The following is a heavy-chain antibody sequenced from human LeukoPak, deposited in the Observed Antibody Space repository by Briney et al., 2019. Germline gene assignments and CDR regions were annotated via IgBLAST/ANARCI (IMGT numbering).Heavy chain of an antibody. CDR3: ARDGARWSSSSSLDY. D-gene: IGHD6-13*01. V-gene: IGHV4-39*07. CDR1: GGSISSSSYY. CDR2: IYYSGST. J-gene: IGHJ4*02. Sequence: SETLSLTCTVSGGSISSSSYYWGWIRQPPGKGLEWIGSIYYSGSTYYNPSLKSRVTISVDTSKNQFSLKLSSVTAADTAVYYCARDGARWSSSSSLDYWGQGALVTVSS.